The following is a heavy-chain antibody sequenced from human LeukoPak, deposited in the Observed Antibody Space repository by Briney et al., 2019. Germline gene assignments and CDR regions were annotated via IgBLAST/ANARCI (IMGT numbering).Heavy chain of an antibody. D-gene: IGHD2-21*02. V-gene: IGHV3-15*01. CDR3: TTDQGRFCGGDCSSDY. CDR1: GFTFSKAW. Sequence: PGGSLRLSCAASGFTFSKAWMSWVRQAPGGGLEWVGRIKSQSNGGTTDYAAPVKGRFTISRHDSGNTLYLQMNSLKTEDTAVYYCTTDQGRFCGGDCSSDYWGQGTLVTVSS. CDR2: IKSQSNGGTT. J-gene: IGHJ4*02.